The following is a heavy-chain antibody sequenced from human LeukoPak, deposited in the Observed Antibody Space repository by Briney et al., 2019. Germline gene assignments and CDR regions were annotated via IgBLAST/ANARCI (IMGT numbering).Heavy chain of an antibody. CDR1: GFTFSSYA. CDR2: ISHDGSNK. CDR3: AGGPKYSSSWFEYFQH. D-gene: IGHD6-13*01. V-gene: IGHV3-30*01. Sequence: GRSLRLSCAASGFTFSSYAMHWVRQAPGKGLEWVAAISHDGSNKYHADSVKGRFTISRDNSKNTVYLQMNSLRAEDTAVYFCAGGPKYSSSWFEYFQHWGQGTLVTVSS. J-gene: IGHJ1*01.